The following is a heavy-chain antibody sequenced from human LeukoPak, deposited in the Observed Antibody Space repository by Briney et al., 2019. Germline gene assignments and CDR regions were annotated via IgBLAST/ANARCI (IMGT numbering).Heavy chain of an antibody. CDR3: ARGYSSSWYFYFDY. CDR1: GGSISSSSYY. Sequence: SETLSLTCTVSGGSISSSSYYWGWIRQPPGRGLEWIGSIYYSGSTYYNPSLKSRVTISVDTSKNQFSLKLSSVTAADTAVYYCARGYSSSWYFYFDYWGQGTLVTVSS. J-gene: IGHJ4*02. D-gene: IGHD6-13*01. V-gene: IGHV4-39*07. CDR2: IYYSGST.